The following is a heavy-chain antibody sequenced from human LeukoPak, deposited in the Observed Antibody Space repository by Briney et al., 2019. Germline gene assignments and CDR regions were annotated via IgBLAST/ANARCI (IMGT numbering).Heavy chain of an antibody. V-gene: IGHV3-53*01. CDR2: LHSGGST. J-gene: IGHJ1*01. CDR1: GFTFSSYS. D-gene: IGHD6-13*01. Sequence: PGGSLRLSCAASGFTFSSYSMNWVRQAPGKGLEWVSVLHSGGSTFYAQSVKGRFTISRDNSNNILYLQMNRLRAEDTAMYYCVRDDLWQQMALWGQGTLVAVSS. CDR3: VRDDLWQQMAL.